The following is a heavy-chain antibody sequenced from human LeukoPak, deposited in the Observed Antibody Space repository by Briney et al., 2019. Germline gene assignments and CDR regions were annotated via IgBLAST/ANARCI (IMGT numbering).Heavy chain of an antibody. CDR2: IYTSGST. D-gene: IGHD6-13*01. CDR3: ARLAGIAAAGTFDY. Sequence: SETLSLTCTVSGGSISSYYWSWIRQPAGKGLKWIGRIYTSGSTNYNPSLKSRVTMSVDTSKNQFSLKLSSVTAADTAVYYCARLAGIAAAGTFDYWGQGTLVTVSS. V-gene: IGHV4-4*07. CDR1: GGSISSYY. J-gene: IGHJ4*02.